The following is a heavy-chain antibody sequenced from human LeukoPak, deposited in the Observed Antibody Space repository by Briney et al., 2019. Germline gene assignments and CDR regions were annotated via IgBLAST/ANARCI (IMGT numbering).Heavy chain of an antibody. J-gene: IGHJ5*01. Sequence: GGCLRLSCAGSGFTLSSYAMSWVRQAPGEGLGWVSAVSGSGTTTHNADSVEGRFSSSRDNSKNTLFLHMNSLRVDDTAVYYCAKGDDSSGRNWFDSWGQGTLVTVSS. D-gene: IGHD3-22*01. CDR3: AKGDDSSGRNWFDS. CDR1: GFTLSSYA. CDR2: VSGSGTTT. V-gene: IGHV3-23*01.